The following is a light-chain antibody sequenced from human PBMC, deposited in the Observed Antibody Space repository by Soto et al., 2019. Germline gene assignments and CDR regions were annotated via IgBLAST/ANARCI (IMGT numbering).Light chain of an antibody. J-gene: IGLJ2*01. Sequence: QSALTQPPSASGSPGQSVAISCSGTSSDVVGYNYVSWYQQHPGKAPKLMIYDVNKRPSGVPDRYSGSKSGNTASLTVAGLQAEDEADYYFTSYAGSNKPSFGGGTKLTIL. CDR3: TSYAGSNKPS. CDR2: DVN. V-gene: IGLV2-8*01. CDR1: SSDVVGYNY.